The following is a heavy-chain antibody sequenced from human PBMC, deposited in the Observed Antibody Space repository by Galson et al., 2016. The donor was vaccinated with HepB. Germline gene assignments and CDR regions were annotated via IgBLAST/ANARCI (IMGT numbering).Heavy chain of an antibody. CDR1: GFTFSVYG. J-gene: IGHJ6*02. D-gene: IGHD1-1*01. CDR2: VSYEGSKT. Sequence: SLRLSCAASGFTFSVYGMHWVRQAPGKGLEWVAGVSYEGSKTFYAESLKGRFTISRDNSRSTVNLQMRNLKPEDTAVYYCAKDRRTTGTTSYYGMDAWGQGTTVTVS. CDR3: AKDRRTTGTTSYYGMDA. V-gene: IGHV3-30*18.